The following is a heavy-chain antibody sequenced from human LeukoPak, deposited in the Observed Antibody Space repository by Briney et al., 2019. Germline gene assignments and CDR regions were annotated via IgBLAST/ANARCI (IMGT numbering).Heavy chain of an antibody. CDR1: GFTFSTST. CDR2: ISSSSSTI. CDR3: ARTFDY. Sequence: GGSLRLSCAASGFTFSTSTMNWVRQAPGKGLEWVSYISSSSSTIYYADSVKGRFTISRDNAKNSLYLQMNSLRAEDTAVYYCARTFDYWGRGTLVTVSS. J-gene: IGHJ4*02. V-gene: IGHV3-48*01.